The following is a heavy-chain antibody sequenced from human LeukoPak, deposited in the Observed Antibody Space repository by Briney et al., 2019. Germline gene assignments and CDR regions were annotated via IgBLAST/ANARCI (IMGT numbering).Heavy chain of an antibody. CDR2: IYSSGST. D-gene: IGHD3-22*01. CDR3: ARGGGVVVSDAFDV. CDR1: GFTVSSSY. V-gene: IGHV3-66*01. Sequence: GGSLRLSCAASGFTVSSSYMNWVRQAPGKGLEWLSVIYSSGSTDYADSVKDRFTISRDNSKNTLYLQMNSLRAEDTAMYYCARGGGVVVSDAFDVWGQGTMVTVSS. J-gene: IGHJ3*01.